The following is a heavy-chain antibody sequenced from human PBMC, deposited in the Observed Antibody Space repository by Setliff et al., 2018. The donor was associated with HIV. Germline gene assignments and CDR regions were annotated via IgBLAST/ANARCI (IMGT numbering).Heavy chain of an antibody. J-gene: IGHJ4*02. CDR3: ARRGYYDTVGYWDY. CDR1: GGSISSGDYY. D-gene: IGHD3-22*01. CDR2: IYDSEST. V-gene: IGHV4-30-4*08. Sequence: LSLTCTVSGGSISSGDYYWSWIRQPPGKGLEWIGNIYDSESTYYNPSLKSRVTISVDTSKNHFSLKLNSVTAADTAVYYCARRGYYDTVGYWDYWGPGTLVTVSS.